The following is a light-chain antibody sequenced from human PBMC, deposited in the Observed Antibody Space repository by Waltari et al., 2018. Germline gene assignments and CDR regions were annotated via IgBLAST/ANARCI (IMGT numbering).Light chain of an antibody. J-gene: IGKJ1*01. CDR1: QSISSY. CDR2: AAS. V-gene: IGKV1-39*01. CDR3: QQSYSTPAT. Sequence: DIQMTQSPSSLSASVGDRVTITCRASQSISSYLNWYQQKPGKAPKLLFYAASRLQSGVPSRFSGSGSGTDFTLTISSLQPEDFATYYCQQSYSTPATFGQGTKVEIK.